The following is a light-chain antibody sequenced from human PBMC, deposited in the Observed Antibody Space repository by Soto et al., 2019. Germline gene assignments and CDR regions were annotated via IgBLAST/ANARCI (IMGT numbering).Light chain of an antibody. CDR1: QSITNY. CDR3: QQSYSTPWT. J-gene: IGKJ1*01. V-gene: IGKV1-39*01. CDR2: AAS. Sequence: DIQMTQSPSSLSASVGDRVTITCRASQSITNYLNWYQQKPGKAPKLLLYAASSLQSGVPSRFSGSESGTDVTLSISSLQPEDFATYYCQQSYSTPWTFGQGTKVEIK.